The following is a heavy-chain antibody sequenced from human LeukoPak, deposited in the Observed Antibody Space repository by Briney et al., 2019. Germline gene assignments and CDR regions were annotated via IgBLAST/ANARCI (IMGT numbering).Heavy chain of an antibody. CDR3: ARLSILAQWSWNFDF. Sequence: PSETLSLTCAVSGYSISSGYYWAWIRQPPGKGLEWIGIIYHSGSSYYNPSLKSRVTLAVDTSKNQFSLKLSSVTAADTAVYNCARLSILAQWSWNFDFWDQGTLVTVSS. CDR2: IYHSGSS. V-gene: IGHV4-38-2*01. CDR1: GYSISSGYY. J-gene: IGHJ4*01. D-gene: IGHD3-3*01.